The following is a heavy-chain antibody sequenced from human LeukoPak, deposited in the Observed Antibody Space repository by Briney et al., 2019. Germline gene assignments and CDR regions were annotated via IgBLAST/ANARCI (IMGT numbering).Heavy chain of an antibody. J-gene: IGHJ4*02. V-gene: IGHV4-59*08. Sequence: SETLSLTCTVSGGSISSDYWSWIRQPPGKRLEWIGYIHYSGATNYNPSLKSRVTISVDTSKNQFSLELSSVTAADTALYYCATLRGASTAVFDSWGQGTLVTVSS. CDR1: GGSISSDY. CDR2: IHYSGAT. D-gene: IGHD2-21*02. CDR3: ATLRGASTAVFDS.